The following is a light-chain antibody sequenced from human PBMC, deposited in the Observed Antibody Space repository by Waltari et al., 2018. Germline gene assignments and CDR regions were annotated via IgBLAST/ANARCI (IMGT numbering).Light chain of an antibody. CDR3: QQYYSTPRT. CDR2: WAF. Sequence: DIVMTQSPDSLAVSLGERATINCKSSQSVLYSSNNKNYLAWYQQKPGQPPKLLTYWAFTRQSWFPDRFGGSGSGTDFTLTSSSLQAEDVAVYYCQQYYSTPRTFGQGTKVEIK. CDR1: QSVLYSSNNKNY. J-gene: IGKJ1*01. V-gene: IGKV4-1*01.